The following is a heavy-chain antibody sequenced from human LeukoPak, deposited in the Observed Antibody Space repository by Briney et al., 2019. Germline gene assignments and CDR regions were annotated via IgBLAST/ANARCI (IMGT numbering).Heavy chain of an antibody. V-gene: IGHV3-23*01. CDR1: GLSFSSFA. Sequence: PRGSLRLSCAASGLSFSSFAMSWVRQAPARGLEWLSSMKGTGETIYADSVRGRCTLFRDGSRNTVYLQLNNLRVEDTAVYYCVRASWASTADAVRWGQGTVVTVSS. CDR3: VRASWASTADAVR. CDR2: MKGTGET. J-gene: IGHJ4*02. D-gene: IGHD3-16*01.